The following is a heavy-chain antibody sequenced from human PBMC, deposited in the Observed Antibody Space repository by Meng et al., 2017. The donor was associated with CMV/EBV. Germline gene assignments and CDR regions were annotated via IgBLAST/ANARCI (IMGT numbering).Heavy chain of an antibody. CDR1: GFTVSSNY. V-gene: IGHV3-53*01. J-gene: IGHJ4*02. D-gene: IGHD4-17*01. CDR3: ARERTDGDSLPLDY. Sequence: EVQLVESGGGLIQSGGSWRRSFAASGFTVSSNYMSWVRQAPGKGLEWVSVIYSGGSTYYADSVKGRFTISRDNSKNTLYLQMNSLRAEDTAVYYCARERTDGDSLPLDYWGQGTLFTVSS. CDR2: IYSGGST.